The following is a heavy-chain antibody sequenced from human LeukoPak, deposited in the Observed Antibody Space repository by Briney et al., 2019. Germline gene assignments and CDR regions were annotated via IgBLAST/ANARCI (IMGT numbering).Heavy chain of an antibody. Sequence: ASVKVSCKASRYTFTSYAMNWVRQAPGQGLEWMGWINTNTGNPTYAQGFTGRFVFSLDTSVSTAYLQISSLKAEDTAVYYCARDGEAGTPLYYFDYWGQGTLVTVCS. D-gene: IGHD6-19*01. V-gene: IGHV7-4-1*02. J-gene: IGHJ4*02. CDR2: INTNTGNP. CDR3: ARDGEAGTPLYYFDY. CDR1: RYTFTSYA.